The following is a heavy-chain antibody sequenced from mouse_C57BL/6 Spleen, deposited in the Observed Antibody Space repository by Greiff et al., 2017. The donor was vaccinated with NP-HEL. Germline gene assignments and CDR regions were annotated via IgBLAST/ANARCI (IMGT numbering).Heavy chain of an antibody. CDR3: ARTARIQY. CDR2: ISYSGST. J-gene: IGHJ2*01. CDR1: GYSITSGYG. Sequence: EVKLEESGPGLVKPSQSLSLTCTVSGYSITSGYGWNWIRQSPGNKLEWMGYISYSGSTNYNPSLNSRDSITRDTSKNQFFLQLNAVTTEDTATYYCARTARIQYGDQGTTLTVSS. D-gene: IGHD3-3*01. V-gene: IGHV3-2*02.